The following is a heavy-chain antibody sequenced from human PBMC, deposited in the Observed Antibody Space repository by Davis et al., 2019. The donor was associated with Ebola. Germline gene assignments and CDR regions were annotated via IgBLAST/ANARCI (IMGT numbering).Heavy chain of an antibody. J-gene: IGHJ4*02. Sequence: PGGSLRLSCAASGFTFSRYGMHWVRQAPGKGLEWVALISYDGSIKYYVDSVKGRFTISRDNAKDTLILQMNSLRADDTAVYYCATDPYGGNPQSADYWGQGSLVTVSS. CDR2: ISYDGSIK. CDR1: GFTFSRYG. D-gene: IGHD3-16*01. CDR3: ATDPYGGNPQSADY. V-gene: IGHV3-30*03.